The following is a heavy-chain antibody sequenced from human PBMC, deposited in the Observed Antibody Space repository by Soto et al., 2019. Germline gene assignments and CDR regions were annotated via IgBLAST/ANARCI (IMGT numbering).Heavy chain of an antibody. V-gene: IGHV4-59*01. J-gene: IGHJ4*02. CDR3: ARCFSGNYPSRPEEQYYFDS. CDR2: IYYSGYT. Sequence: PENLPHTYTVSGDSIRRYYWRWIRQPPGKGLEWIGYIYYSGYTSYNPSLKSRVTISVDTSKNQFSLKLNSVTAADTAVYYCARCFSGNYPSRPEEQYYFDSWGQGTLVTVS. CDR1: GDSIRRYY. D-gene: IGHD1-26*01.